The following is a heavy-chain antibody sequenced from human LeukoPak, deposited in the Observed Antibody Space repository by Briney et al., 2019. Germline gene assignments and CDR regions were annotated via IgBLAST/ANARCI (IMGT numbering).Heavy chain of an antibody. J-gene: IGHJ4*02. D-gene: IGHD3-22*01. CDR1: GGTFSSYA. Sequence: ASVKVSCKASGGTFSSYAISWVRQAPGQGLEWMGGIIPIFGTANYAQKFQGRVTITADKSTSTAYMELSSLRSEDTAVYYCARGGIDYYDSSGYYGYWGQGTLVTVSS. V-gene: IGHV1-69*06. CDR2: IIPIFGTA. CDR3: ARGGIDYYDSSGYYGY.